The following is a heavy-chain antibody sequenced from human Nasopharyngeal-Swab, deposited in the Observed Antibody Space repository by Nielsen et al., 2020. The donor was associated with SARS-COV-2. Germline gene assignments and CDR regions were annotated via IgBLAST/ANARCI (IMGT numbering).Heavy chain of an antibody. D-gene: IGHD6-13*01. CDR2: IRSKTHSYTT. CDR1: EFTVHDYV. V-gene: IGHV3-73*01. Sequence: GESLKISCVASEFTVHDYVLHWVRQASGKGLEWVGRIRSKTHSYTTDYAASVKGRFTISRDDSKNTAYLHMNSLESEDTAVYYCSTLPIPALGADYWGQGTLVTVSS. CDR3: STLPIPALGADY. J-gene: IGHJ4*02.